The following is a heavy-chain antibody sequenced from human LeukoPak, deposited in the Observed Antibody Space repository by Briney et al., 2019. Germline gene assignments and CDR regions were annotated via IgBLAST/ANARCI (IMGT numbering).Heavy chain of an antibody. J-gene: IGHJ5*01. Sequence: GGSLRLSCAASGFIFRSFEMNWVRQAPGKGLEWVSHISHTGDIKYADSVKGRFTISRDNSKNSQYLQMTSLRAEDTAVYYCARSSGSYRPFDSWGQGTLVTVSS. V-gene: IGHV3-48*03. CDR2: ISHTGDI. CDR3: ARSSGSYRPFDS. D-gene: IGHD3-22*01. CDR1: GFIFRSFE.